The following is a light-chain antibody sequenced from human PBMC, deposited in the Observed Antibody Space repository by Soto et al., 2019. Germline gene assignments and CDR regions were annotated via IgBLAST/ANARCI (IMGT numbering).Light chain of an antibody. CDR2: SYD. V-gene: IGLV1-44*01. CDR1: SSNLGDNT. CDR3: AAWDATLDGYV. Sequence: QSVLTQPPSASGTPGQRVTISCSTSSSNLGDNTVNWYQHVPGTAPKLLIYSYDQRPSGVPDRFSGSRSGTSASLAISGLQSEDEADYYCAAWDATLDGYVFGTGTKVIVL. J-gene: IGLJ1*01.